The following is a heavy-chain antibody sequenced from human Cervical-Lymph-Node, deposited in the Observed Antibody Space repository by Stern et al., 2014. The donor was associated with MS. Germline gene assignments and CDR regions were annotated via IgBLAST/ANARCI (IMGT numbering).Heavy chain of an antibody. CDR2: IYNSGST. CDR1: GGSVSRGNYY. Sequence: QVQLQESGPGLVKPSETLSLSCSVSGGSVSRGNYYWTWIRQPPGKGLEWIGFIYNSGSTKYNPSVKSRVTISIDTSKNEFSLKLSSVTAADTAVYYCARANLKYGVLYPGDEMDGWGQGTTVTVS. D-gene: IGHD3-3*01. CDR3: ARANLKYGVLYPGDEMDG. J-gene: IGHJ6*02. V-gene: IGHV4-61*01.